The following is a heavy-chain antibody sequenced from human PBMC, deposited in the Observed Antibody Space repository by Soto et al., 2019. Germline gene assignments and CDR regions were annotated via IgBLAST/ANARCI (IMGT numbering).Heavy chain of an antibody. J-gene: IGHJ3*02. Sequence: QVQLVESGGGVVQPGRSLRLSCAASGFTFSSYAMHWVRQAPGKGLEWVAVISYDGSNKYYADSVKGRFTISRDNSKNTLYLQMNSLRAEDTAVYYRARVAMIVVVIYDAFDIWGQGTMVTVSS. CDR2: ISYDGSNK. CDR1: GFTFSSYA. D-gene: IGHD3-22*01. V-gene: IGHV3-30-3*01. CDR3: ARVAMIVVVIYDAFDI.